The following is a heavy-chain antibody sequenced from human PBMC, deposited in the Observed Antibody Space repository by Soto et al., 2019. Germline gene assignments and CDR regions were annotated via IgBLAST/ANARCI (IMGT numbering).Heavy chain of an antibody. CDR3: ARDRRLYYSDAFDI. J-gene: IGHJ3*02. Sequence: QVQLVESGGGVVQPGRSPRLSCAASGFAFSIYGMHWVRHAPGKGLEWVAMISFDGSEKYYTDSVKGRFHISRDSSKNTMYLQMDSLRVEDTAVYYCARDRRLYYSDAFDIWGQGTTVTVSS. CDR1: GFAFSIYG. D-gene: IGHD1-26*01. V-gene: IGHV3-30*03. CDR2: ISFDGSEK.